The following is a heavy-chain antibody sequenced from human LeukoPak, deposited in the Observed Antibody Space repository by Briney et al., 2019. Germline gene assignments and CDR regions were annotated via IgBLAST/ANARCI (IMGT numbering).Heavy chain of an antibody. Sequence: GGSLRLSCAASGFTFSSYAMSWVRQAPGKGLEWVSAITDSGGTTYYADSVKGRFTISRDNSKNTLYLRMNSLRDEDTAVYYCAKRSTGDWGQGTLVTVSS. V-gene: IGHV3-23*01. CDR2: ITDSGGTT. D-gene: IGHD7-27*01. CDR3: AKRSTGD. J-gene: IGHJ4*02. CDR1: GFTFSSYA.